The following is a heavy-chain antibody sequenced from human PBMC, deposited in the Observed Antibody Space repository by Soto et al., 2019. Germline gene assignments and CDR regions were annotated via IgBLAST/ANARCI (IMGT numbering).Heavy chain of an antibody. J-gene: IGHJ6*02. D-gene: IGHD3-10*01. Sequence: EVQLLESGGGSVQPGGSLRLSCVVSGFAISTYAMRWVRQPPGKGLEWVSGITRRGDDAVYADSMNGRFTISRDTSKNTLYLQRDSMRAEDTAVYYCTRGGADVYYYGMDFWGQGTTVAVSS. CDR1: GFAISTYA. CDR2: ITRRGDDA. CDR3: TRGGADVYYYGMDF. V-gene: IGHV3-23*01.